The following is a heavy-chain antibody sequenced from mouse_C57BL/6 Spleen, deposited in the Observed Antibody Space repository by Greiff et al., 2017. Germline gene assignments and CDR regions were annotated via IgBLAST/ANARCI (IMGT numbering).Heavy chain of an antibody. J-gene: IGHJ2*01. V-gene: IGHV1-82*01. CDR1: GYAFSSSW. CDR3: ARRHITTVVDDY. D-gene: IGHD1-1*01. CDR2: IYPGDGDT. Sequence: QVQLQQSGPELVKPGASVKISCKASGYAFSSSWMNWVKQRPGKGLEWIGRIYPGDGDTNYNGKFKGKDTLTADKSSRTADMQLSSLTSEDSAVYYCARRHITTVVDDYWGQGTTLTVSS.